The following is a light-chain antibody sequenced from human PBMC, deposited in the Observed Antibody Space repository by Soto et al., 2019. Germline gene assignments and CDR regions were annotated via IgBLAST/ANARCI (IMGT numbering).Light chain of an antibody. CDR1: QSVYKS. CDR2: DAS. V-gene: IGKV3-11*01. J-gene: IGKJ4*01. CDR3: HQRSNWPLT. Sequence: EIVLTQSPATLSLSPGERATLSCRASQSVYKSVAWYQQRTGQSPSLLIYDASNRAPGVPARFSGSGSGTDFILTISGLEPEDSAVYYCHQRSNWPLTFGGGTKVDIK.